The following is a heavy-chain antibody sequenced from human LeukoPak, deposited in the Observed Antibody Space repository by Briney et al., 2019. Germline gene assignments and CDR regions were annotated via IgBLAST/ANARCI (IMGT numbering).Heavy chain of an antibody. CDR1: GFISSSYW. V-gene: IGHV3-7*03. Sequence: GGSLRLSCAASGFISSSYWMNWARQAPGKGLEWVASISHNGNVNYYVDSVKGRFTISRDNAKNSLYLQMSNLRAEDTAVYFCARGGGLDVWGQGATVTVSS. CDR2: ISHNGNVN. J-gene: IGHJ6*02. CDR3: ARGGGLDV. D-gene: IGHD3-16*01.